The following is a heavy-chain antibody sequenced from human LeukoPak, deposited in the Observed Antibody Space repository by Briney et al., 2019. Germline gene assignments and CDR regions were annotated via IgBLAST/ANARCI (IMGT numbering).Heavy chain of an antibody. D-gene: IGHD2-2*01. V-gene: IGHV3-23*01. J-gene: IGHJ5*02. CDR1: GFTFSNYA. CDR3: AKDPLYCSSTSCPPGWFDP. CDR2: ISGSGVNT. Sequence: GGSLRLSCAASGFTFSNYAMTWVRQAPGKGLEWVSVISGSGVNTDYADSVKGRFTISRDNSKNTLSLQMNSLRAEDTAVYYCAKDPLYCSSTSCPPGWFDPWGQGTLVTVSS.